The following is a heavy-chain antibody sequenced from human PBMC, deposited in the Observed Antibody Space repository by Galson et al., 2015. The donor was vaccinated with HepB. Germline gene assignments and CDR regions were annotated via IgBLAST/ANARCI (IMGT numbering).Heavy chain of an antibody. D-gene: IGHD4-23*01. V-gene: IGHV1-69*13. Sequence: SVKVSCKASGGTFSSYAISWVRQAPGQGLEWMGGIIPIFGTANHAQKFQGRVTITADESTSTAYMELSSLRSEDTAVYYCARGHYGGKRGDAFDIWGQGTMVTVSS. J-gene: IGHJ3*02. CDR2: IIPIFGTA. CDR3: ARGHYGGKRGDAFDI. CDR1: GGTFSSYA.